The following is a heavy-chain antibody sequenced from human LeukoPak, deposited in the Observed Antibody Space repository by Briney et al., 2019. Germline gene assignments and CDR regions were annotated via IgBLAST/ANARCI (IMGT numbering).Heavy chain of an antibody. V-gene: IGHV1-69*06. CDR1: GDTFSRYA. J-gene: IGHJ4*02. CDR3: ARTTSQSIVAAGDY. CDR2: IIPMFGAA. Sequence: SVTVSCKTSGDTFSRYAIIWVRQAPGQGLEWMGGIIPMFGAANYAQKLQGRVTFTADKSTNTVYMDLSSLTSEDTAIYYCARTTSQSIVAAGDYWGQGTLVIVSS. D-gene: IGHD2-15*01.